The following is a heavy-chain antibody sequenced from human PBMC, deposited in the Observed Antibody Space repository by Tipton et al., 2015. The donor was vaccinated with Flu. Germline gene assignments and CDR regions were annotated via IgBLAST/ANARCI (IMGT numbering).Heavy chain of an antibody. CDR3: ARDLVQDYRDQYFGMDV. J-gene: IGHJ6*02. CDR1: GGSVSPYY. Sequence: TLSLTCTVSGGSVSPYYWNWVRQSPAKGLEWIGYIYYRGTTGYNPSLKSRVTISVDTSKNQVSLKLTSVTAADTAVYYCARDLVQDYRDQYFGMDVWGQGTTVTVSS. V-gene: IGHV4-59*02. CDR2: IYYRGTT. D-gene: IGHD4-11*01.